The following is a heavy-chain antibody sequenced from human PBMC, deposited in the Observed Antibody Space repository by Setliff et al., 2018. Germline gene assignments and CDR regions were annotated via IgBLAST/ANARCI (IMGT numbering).Heavy chain of an antibody. V-gene: IGHV4-4*08. CDR2: IYSSGST. CDR1: GGSISSSY. Sequence: SETLSLTCTVSGGSISSSYWSWIRQPPGKGLEWIGNIYSSGSTNYNPSLKSRVTISVDTSKNQFSLNLTSVTAADTAVYYCAREGFYCTNGVCYRPLDYWGQGTLVTVSS. D-gene: IGHD2-8*01. J-gene: IGHJ4*02. CDR3: AREGFYCTNGVCYRPLDY.